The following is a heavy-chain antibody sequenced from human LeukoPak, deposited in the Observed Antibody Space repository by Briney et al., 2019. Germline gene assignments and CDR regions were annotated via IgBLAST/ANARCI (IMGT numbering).Heavy chain of an antibody. CDR2: ISGPGGAP. V-gene: IGHV3-23*01. J-gene: IGHJ6*03. Sequence: PGGSLRLSCVASGFTFSSYAMTWVRQAPGKGLEWVSAISGPGGAPFYADSVKGRFTISRDNSNIMLYLQMNSLRPEDTAVYYCAKGEGRYYYYMDVWGKGTTVTVSS. CDR3: AKGEGRYYYYMDV. CDR1: GFTFSSYA.